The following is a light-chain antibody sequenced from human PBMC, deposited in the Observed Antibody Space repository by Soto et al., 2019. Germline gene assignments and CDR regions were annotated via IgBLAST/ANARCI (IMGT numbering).Light chain of an antibody. J-gene: IGKJ4*01. V-gene: IGKV3-11*01. CDR2: DAS. CDR3: QQRSNWPSLT. Sequence: EIVLTQSPATLSLSPGERATLSCRASQSVSSYLAWYQQKPGQAPRLLIYDASNRATVIPARFSGSGSGTEFTLTISSLEPEYFAVYYCQQRSNWPSLTFGGGTKVEIK. CDR1: QSVSSY.